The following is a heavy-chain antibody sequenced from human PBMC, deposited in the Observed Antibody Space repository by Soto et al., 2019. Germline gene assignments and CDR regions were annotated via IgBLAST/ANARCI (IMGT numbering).Heavy chain of an antibody. CDR1: GFTFSRYG. J-gene: IGHJ4*02. CDR3: ARALYDSGTYYFDY. D-gene: IGHD1-26*01. CDR2: INSDGSST. V-gene: IGHV3-74*01. Sequence: PGGSPRLSCAAPGFTFSRYGMHWVRQAPGKGLVWVSRINSDGSSTSYADSVKGRFTISRDNAKNTLYLQMNSLRAEDTAVYYCARALYDSGTYYFDYWGQGTLVTVSS.